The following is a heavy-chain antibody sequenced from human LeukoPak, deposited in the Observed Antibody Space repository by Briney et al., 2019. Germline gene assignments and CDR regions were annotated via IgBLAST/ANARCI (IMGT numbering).Heavy chain of an antibody. CDR3: TRDSGRFRLDY. CDR2: IKEDGSET. V-gene: IGHV3-7*01. Sequence: GALRLSCAASGFTLSTSWMNWICQAPGKGLEWVASIKEDGSETYYADSVKGRFTVSRDNAKKSLFLQMSSLRVEDTAVYYCTRDSGRFRLDYWGQGVLVTVSS. J-gene: IGHJ4*02. D-gene: IGHD6-19*01. CDR1: GFTLSTSW.